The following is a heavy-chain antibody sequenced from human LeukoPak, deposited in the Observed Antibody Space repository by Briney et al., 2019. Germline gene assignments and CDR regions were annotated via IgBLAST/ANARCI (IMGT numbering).Heavy chain of an antibody. CDR3: ARDALYYYDSSGTSLYYYYYYGMDV. CDR2: IYCSGST. Sequence: SETLSLTCTVSGGSISSYYWSWIRQPPGKGLEWDGYIYCSGSTSYNPSLKGQLAISVVTPKNQFSVKLSSVTAADTAVYYCARDALYYYDSSGTSLYYYYYYGMDVWGQGTTVTVSS. J-gene: IGHJ6*02. D-gene: IGHD3-22*01. CDR1: GGSISSYY. V-gene: IGHV4-59*01.